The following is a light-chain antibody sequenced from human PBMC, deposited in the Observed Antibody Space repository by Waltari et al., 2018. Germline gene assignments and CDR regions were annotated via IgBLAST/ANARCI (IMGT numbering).Light chain of an antibody. CDR1: QSVGSY. J-gene: IGKJ2*01. CDR3: QQRSNWTPHT. V-gene: IGKV3-11*01. Sequence: EIVLTQSPATLSLSPGDTATLPCRASQSVGSYLAWYQQRPGQPPRLLIYDASNRATGVPARFRGSGSGTVFTLTISSLEAEDFAVYYCQQRSNWTPHTFGQGARLEIK. CDR2: DAS.